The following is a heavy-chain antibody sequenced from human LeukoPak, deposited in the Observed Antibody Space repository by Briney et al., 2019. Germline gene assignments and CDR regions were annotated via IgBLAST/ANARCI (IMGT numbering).Heavy chain of an antibody. V-gene: IGHV3-48*01. CDR2: ISSSSSTI. D-gene: IGHD6-6*01. CDR1: GFIFSSYS. Sequence: PGGSLRLSCAASGFIFSSYSMNWVRQAPGKGLEWVSYISSSSSTIYYADSVKGRFTISRDNAENSLYLQMNSLGAEDTAVYYCAREGTSSILALGYWGQGTLVTVSS. J-gene: IGHJ4*02. CDR3: AREGTSSILALGY.